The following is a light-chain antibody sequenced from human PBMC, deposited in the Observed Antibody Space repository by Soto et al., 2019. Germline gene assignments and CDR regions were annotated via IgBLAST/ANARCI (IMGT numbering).Light chain of an antibody. CDR3: QQIYSYPQT. CDR1: QGISTY. V-gene: IGKV1-8*01. J-gene: IGKJ1*01. Sequence: AIRMTQSPSSFSASTGDRITITCRASQGISTYLAWYQQKPGKAPKLLIYAASTLQSGVPSRFSGSGSGTDFTLTISRLQSEDFATYYCQQIYSYPQTFGQGTKVEIK. CDR2: AAS.